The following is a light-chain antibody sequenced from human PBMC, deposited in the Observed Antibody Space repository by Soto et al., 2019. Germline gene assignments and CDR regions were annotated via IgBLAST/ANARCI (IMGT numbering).Light chain of an antibody. CDR1: QRVGTR. Sequence: EILLTQAPDTLALSPGEKSTLSLRSTQRVGTRLAWNQHKTGQAPRLLIAGASSRATGIPDRFTGSGSETSFTLTISRLEPEDFALYYCQHYQSGHPIAFGQGTRLEIK. V-gene: IGKV3-20*01. CDR2: GAS. J-gene: IGKJ5*01. CDR3: QHYQSGHPIA.